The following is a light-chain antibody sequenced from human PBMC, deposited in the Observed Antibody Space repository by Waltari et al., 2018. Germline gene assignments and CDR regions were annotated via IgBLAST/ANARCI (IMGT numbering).Light chain of an antibody. J-gene: IGLJ3*02. V-gene: IGLV1-51*01. Sequence: QSVLTQPPSVSAAPGQRVTISCSASSSDVGNNYVSWYQQLPGTAPKILIYDNQGRPSGIPDRFSGSKSGMSATLVITGLQTGDEADYYCGAWDSRLSVWVFGGGTKLTVL. CDR2: DNQ. CDR3: GAWDSRLSVWV. CDR1: SSDVGNNY.